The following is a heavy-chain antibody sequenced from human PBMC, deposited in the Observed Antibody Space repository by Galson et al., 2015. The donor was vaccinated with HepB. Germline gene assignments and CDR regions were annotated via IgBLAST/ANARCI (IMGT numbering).Heavy chain of an antibody. D-gene: IGHD2/OR15-2a*01. V-gene: IGHV3-11*05. CDR1: GFTFSDYY. CDR2: ISSSSSYT. J-gene: IGHJ6*02. Sequence: SLRLSCAASGFTFSDYYMSWIRQAPGKGLEWVSYISSSSSYTNYADSVKGRFTISRDNAKNSLYLQMNSLGAEDTAVYYCARDFLYIEPYYYGMDVWGQGTTVTVSS. CDR3: ARDFLYIEPYYYGMDV.